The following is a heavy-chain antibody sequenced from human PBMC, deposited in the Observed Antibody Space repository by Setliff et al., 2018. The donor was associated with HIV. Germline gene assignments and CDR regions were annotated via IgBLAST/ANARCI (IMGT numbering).Heavy chain of an antibody. V-gene: IGHV3-23*01. Sequence: ETLSLTCGVSGGSISSSNWWSWVRQAPGKGLEWVSAISGSGGSTYYADSVKGRFTISRDNSKSTLYLQIDSLRAEDTAVYYCTKDLYPMVRGLIGSYFDNWGQGTLVTVSS. CDR1: GGSISSSNW. J-gene: IGHJ4*02. D-gene: IGHD3-10*01. CDR3: TKDLYPMVRGLIGSYFDN. CDR2: ISGSGGST.